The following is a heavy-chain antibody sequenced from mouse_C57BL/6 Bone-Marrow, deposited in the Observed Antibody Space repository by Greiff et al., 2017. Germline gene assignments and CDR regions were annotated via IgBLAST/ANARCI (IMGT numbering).Heavy chain of an antibody. V-gene: IGHV1-62-2*01. CDR2: FYPGSGSI. J-gene: IGHJ3*01. CDR3: VRHEDKNSTPGAWFAY. CDR1: GYTFTEYT. D-gene: IGHD2-5*01. Sequence: VQLQESGAELVKPGASVKLSCKASGYTFTEYTIHWVKQRSGQGLEWIGWFYPGSGSIKYNEKFKDKATLTADKSSSTVYMELSRLPSEDSAVYSWVRHEDKNSTPGAWFAYWGQGTLVTVSA.